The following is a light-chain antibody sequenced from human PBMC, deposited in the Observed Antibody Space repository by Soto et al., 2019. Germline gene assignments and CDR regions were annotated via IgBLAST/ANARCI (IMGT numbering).Light chain of an antibody. J-gene: IGLJ2*01. Sequence: QSALTQPASVSGSPGQSITIPCTGTSSDVDGYNFVSWYQQYPGKAPKLMIYDVTNRPSGVSNRFSASKSGNTASLTISGLQAEDEANYYCSSYTSSSTLVVFGGGTKVTVL. CDR2: DVT. V-gene: IGLV2-14*01. CDR1: SSDVDGYNF. CDR3: SSYTSSSTLVV.